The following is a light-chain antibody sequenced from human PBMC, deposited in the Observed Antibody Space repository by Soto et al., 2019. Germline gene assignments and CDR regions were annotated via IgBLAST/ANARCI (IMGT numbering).Light chain of an antibody. CDR3: HQLTDWRPHWT. J-gene: IGKJ1*01. CDR1: QSVSSSY. CDR2: GAS. Sequence: DIVLTQSPGTLSLSPGERATLSCRASQSVSSSYLAWYQQKPGQAPRLLIYGASSRATGIPDRFSGSXSGTDFTLTISRLEPEDFAVYYCHQLTDWRPHWTLGQGTKVDI. V-gene: IGKV3D-20*02.